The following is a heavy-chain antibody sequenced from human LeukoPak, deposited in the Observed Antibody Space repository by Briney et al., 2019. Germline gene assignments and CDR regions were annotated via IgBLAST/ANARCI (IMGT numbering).Heavy chain of an antibody. Sequence: SETLSLTCTVSGGSISSSPYYWGWIRQPRGRGGERIETIYYSESTYKNPSLKSQVTITVNTSKNQFSLKLTYVAAADTAVYYCARPVPSRLGWFDHWGQGTLVTVSS. CDR1: GGSISSSPYY. J-gene: IGHJ5*02. CDR3: ARPVPSRLGWFDH. CDR2: IYYSEST. D-gene: IGHD1-1*01. V-gene: IGHV4-39*01.